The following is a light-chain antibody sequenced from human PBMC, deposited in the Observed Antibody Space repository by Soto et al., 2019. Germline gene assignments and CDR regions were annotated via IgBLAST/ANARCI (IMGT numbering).Light chain of an antibody. Sequence: EIVLTQSPGTLSLSPGERATLSCRASQSVTSSYLAWYQHKRGQAPRLLIYGASNRATGIPDRFSGSGSGTDFNLTISRLEPEDFAVYYCLQFGSSPPWTCGQGTKGEIK. J-gene: IGKJ1*01. CDR1: QSVTSSY. CDR2: GAS. V-gene: IGKV3-20*01. CDR3: LQFGSSPPWT.